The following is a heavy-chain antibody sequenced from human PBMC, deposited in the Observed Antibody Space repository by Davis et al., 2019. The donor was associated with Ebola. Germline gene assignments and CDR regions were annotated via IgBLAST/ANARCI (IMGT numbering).Heavy chain of an antibody. CDR3: AREKPPGVVHRVNWFDP. CDR2: INPNSGGT. J-gene: IGHJ5*02. CDR1: GYTFTGYY. D-gene: IGHD3-3*01. Sequence: ASVKVSCKASGYTFTGYYMHWVRQAPGQGLEWMGWINPNSGGTNYAQKFQGRVTMTRDTSISTAYMELSRLRSDDTAVYYCAREKPPGVVHRVNWFDPWGQGTLVTVSS. V-gene: IGHV1-2*02.